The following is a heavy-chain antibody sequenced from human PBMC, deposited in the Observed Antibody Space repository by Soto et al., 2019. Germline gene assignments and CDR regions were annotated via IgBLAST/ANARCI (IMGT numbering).Heavy chain of an antibody. CDR1: GGYISGSTSY. V-gene: IGHV4-39*07. CDR2: IYYSGNT. J-gene: IGHJ5*02. D-gene: IGHD1-26*01. Sequence: PSETLSLTCTVSGGYISGSTSYWGWIRQPPGKGLEWIGNIYYSGNTYYHPSLKSRLTISVDTSKNQFSLRLTSMTAADTAVYYCARDMHAGFTHYFDPWGQGTLVTVSS. CDR3: ARDMHAGFTHYFDP.